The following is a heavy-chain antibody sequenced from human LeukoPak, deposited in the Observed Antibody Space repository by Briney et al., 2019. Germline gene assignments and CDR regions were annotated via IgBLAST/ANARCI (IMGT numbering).Heavy chain of an antibody. CDR2: ISSSGSTI. V-gene: IGHV3-11*04. Sequence: GGSLRLSCAVSGFTFSDYYMSWIRQAPGKGLEWVSYISSSGSTIYYADSVKGRFTISRDNAKNSLYLQMNILRAEDTAVYYCARDRYSGSYPIDYWGQGTLVTVSS. CDR3: ARDRYSGSYPIDY. D-gene: IGHD1-26*01. J-gene: IGHJ4*02. CDR1: GFTFSDYY.